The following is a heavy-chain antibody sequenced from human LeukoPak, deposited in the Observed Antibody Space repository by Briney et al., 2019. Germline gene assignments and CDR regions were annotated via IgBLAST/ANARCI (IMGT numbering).Heavy chain of an antibody. D-gene: IGHD3-10*01. J-gene: IGHJ4*02. V-gene: IGHV3-30*18. CDR2: ISYDGSNK. Sequence: PGGSLRLSCASSGFTFSRHGIHWLRQAPGKALEGVAVISYDGSNKYYADSVKGRFTISRHSSQHTLYLQMNNLRPEDTAMYYCAKVTGRQQLIELFDYWGQGTLVTVSS. CDR3: AKVTGRQQLIELFDY. CDR1: GFTFSRHG.